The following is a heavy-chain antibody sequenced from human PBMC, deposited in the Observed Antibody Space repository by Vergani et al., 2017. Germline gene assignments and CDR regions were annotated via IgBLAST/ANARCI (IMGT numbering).Heavy chain of an antibody. CDR1: GFTFSSYG. D-gene: IGHD3-10*01. CDR3: ANIPGVWFGDREGGFDY. V-gene: IGHV3-30*18. J-gene: IGHJ4*02. Sequence: QVQLVESGGGVVQPGRSLRLSCAASGFTFSSYGMHWVRQAPGKGLEWVATISYDGTYEYYIESVKGRFTISRDNFKNTLSLQMNSLRPEDTALYYCANIPGVWFGDREGGFDYRGLGTLVTVSS. CDR2: ISYDGTYE.